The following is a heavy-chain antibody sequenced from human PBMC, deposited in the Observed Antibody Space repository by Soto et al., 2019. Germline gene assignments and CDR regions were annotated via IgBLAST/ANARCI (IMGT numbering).Heavy chain of an antibody. CDR1: GGSISSGDYY. CDR2: IYYSGST. CDR3: ASHRVVVAGTYYYDGMDV. J-gene: IGHJ6*02. Sequence: QVQLQESGPGLVKPSQTLSLTCTVSGGSISSGDYYWSWFRQPPGKGLEWIGYIYYSGSTYYNPSLKSRVTISVDTPKNQFSLKLSSVTAADTAVYYCASHRVVVAGTYYYDGMDVWGQGTTVTVSS. D-gene: IGHD2-15*01. V-gene: IGHV4-30-4*01.